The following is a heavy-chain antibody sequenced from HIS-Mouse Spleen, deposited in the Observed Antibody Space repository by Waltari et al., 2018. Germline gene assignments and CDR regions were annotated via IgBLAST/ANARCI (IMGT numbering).Heavy chain of an antibody. CDR2: IKQHGSEK. D-gene: IGHD6-13*01. V-gene: IGHV3-7*01. Sequence: EVQLVESGGGLVQPGGSLRLSCAASGFTFSSYWMSWVRQAPGKGLEWVANIKQHGSEKHYVDSGKGRFTISRDNAKNSLYLQMNSLRAEDTAVYYCARVGGQQLITDAFDIWGQGTMVTVSS. CDR3: ARVGGQQLITDAFDI. J-gene: IGHJ3*02. CDR1: GFTFSSYW.